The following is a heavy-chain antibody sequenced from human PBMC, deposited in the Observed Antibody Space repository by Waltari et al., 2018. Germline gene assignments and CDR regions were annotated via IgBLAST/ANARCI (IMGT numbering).Heavy chain of an antibody. CDR1: GFTFSSYS. CDR3: ARAGMGYYYMDV. CDR2: ISRSSSYI. V-gene: IGHV3-21*01. Sequence: EVQLVESGGGLVKPGGSLRLSCAASGFTFSSYSMNWVRQAPGKGLEWVSSISRSSSYIYYADSVKGRFTISRDNAKNSLYLQMNSLRAEDTAVYYCARAGMGYYYMDVWGKGTTVTVSS. J-gene: IGHJ6*03. D-gene: IGHD3-10*01.